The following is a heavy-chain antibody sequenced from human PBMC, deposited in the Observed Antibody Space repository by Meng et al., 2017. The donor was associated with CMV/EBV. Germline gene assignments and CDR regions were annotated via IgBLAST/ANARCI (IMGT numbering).Heavy chain of an antibody. J-gene: IGHJ4*02. CDR3: ARAGGMYVGGSGIDYFDY. CDR2: ISYDGSNK. V-gene: IGHV3-30*04. CDR1: GFTFSSYA. Sequence: GGSLRLSCAASGFTFSSYAMHWVRQAPGKGLEWVAVISYDGSNKYYADSVKGRFTISRDNAKNSLYLQMNSLRAEDTAVYYCARAGGMYVGGSGIDYFDYWGQGTLVTVSS. D-gene: IGHD3-10*01.